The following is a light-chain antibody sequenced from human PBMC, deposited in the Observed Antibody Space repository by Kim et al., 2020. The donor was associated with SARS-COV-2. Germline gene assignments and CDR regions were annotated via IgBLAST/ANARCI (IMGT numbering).Light chain of an antibody. CDR3: QTWGTGIRV. J-gene: IGLJ1*01. CDR1: IGHSSYA. CDR2: LNSDGSH. Sequence: QLVLTQSPSASASLGASVKLPCTLTIGHSSYAIAWHQQQPEKGPRYLMKLNSDGSHSKGDGIPDRFSGSSSGAERYLTISSLQSEDEADYYCQTWGTGIRVFGTGTKVTVL. V-gene: IGLV4-69*01.